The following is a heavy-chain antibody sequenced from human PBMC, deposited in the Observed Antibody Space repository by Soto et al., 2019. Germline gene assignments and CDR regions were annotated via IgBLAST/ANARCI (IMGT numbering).Heavy chain of an antibody. CDR3: ATWHEREHAYDV. D-gene: IGHD1-1*01. CDR2: LYDVDGS. V-gene: IGHV3-53*01. J-gene: IGHJ3*01. Sequence: QTGGSLRLSCAAFGLTISGKKYVAWVRQAPGKGLEWVSGLYDVDGSFYADTVRGRFTNSSDSSKTTVYLQMNDLRPDDTAVYYCATWHEREHAYDVWGQGTTVTVSS. CDR1: GLTISGKKY.